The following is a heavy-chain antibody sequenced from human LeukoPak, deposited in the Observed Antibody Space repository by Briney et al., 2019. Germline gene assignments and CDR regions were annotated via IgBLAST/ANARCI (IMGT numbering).Heavy chain of an antibody. Sequence: ASVKVSCKASGYTFTSYGISWVRQAPGQGLEWMGWISAYNGNTNYAQKLQGRVTMTTDTSTSTVYMELRSLRSDDTAVYYCARDSSYDFWSGYYSNWFDPWGQGTLVTVSS. CDR3: ARDSSYDFWSGYYSNWFDP. CDR2: ISAYNGNT. V-gene: IGHV1-18*01. CDR1: GYTFTSYG. J-gene: IGHJ5*02. D-gene: IGHD3-3*01.